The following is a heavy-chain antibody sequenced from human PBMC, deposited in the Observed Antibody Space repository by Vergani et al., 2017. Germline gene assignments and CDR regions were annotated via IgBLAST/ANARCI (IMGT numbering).Heavy chain of an antibody. J-gene: IGHJ4*02. CDR1: GGSISSYY. D-gene: IGHD1-26*01. CDR3: ARASLRQLHQFDY. Sequence: QVQLQESGPGLVKPSETLSLTCTVSGGSISSYYWSWIRPPPGKGLEWIGYIYYSGSTNYNPSLKSLVTISVDPSKNQFSLKLSSVTAADTAVYYCARASLRQLHQFDYWGQGTLVTVSS. CDR2: IYYSGST. V-gene: IGHV4-59*08.